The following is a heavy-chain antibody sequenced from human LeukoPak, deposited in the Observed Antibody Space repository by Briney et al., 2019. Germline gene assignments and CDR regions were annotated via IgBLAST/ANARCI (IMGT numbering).Heavy chain of an antibody. D-gene: IGHD3-3*01. V-gene: IGHV4-39*01. CDR2: IYYSGST. J-gene: IGHJ3*02. CDR3: ARPTRYDFWSGYPGGAFNI. CDR1: GGSISSSSYY. Sequence: PSETLSLTCTVSGGSISSSSYYWGWIRQPPGKGLEWIGSIYYSGSTYYNPSLKSRVTISVDTSKNPFSLKLSSVTAADTAVYYCARPTRYDFWSGYPGGAFNIWGQGTMVTVSS.